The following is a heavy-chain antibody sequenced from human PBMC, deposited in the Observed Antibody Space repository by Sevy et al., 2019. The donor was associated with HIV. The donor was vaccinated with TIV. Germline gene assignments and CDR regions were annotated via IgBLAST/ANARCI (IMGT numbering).Heavy chain of an antibody. J-gene: IGHJ6*02. CDR3: ARDRDGSGSSGGYGMDV. CDR1: GFTFSTYS. CDR2: INSASSYI. D-gene: IGHD3-10*01. Sequence: GGSLRLSCVASGFTFSTYSMNWVRQAPGMGLEWVSSINSASSYIYYTDSVKGRFTISRDNAKNSLFLQMNSLRAEDTAVYYCARDRDGSGSSGGYGMDVWGQGTTVTVSS. V-gene: IGHV3-21*01.